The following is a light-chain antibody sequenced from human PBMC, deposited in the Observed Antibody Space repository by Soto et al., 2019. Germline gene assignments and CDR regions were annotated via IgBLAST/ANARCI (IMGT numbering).Light chain of an antibody. CDR1: QSISGN. CDR3: QQYKSWPSLT. J-gene: IGKJ4*01. Sequence: DIVMTQSPAILSVSLGERATLSCLASQSISGNLTRYQQRSGQAPRLLIYGASTRATGVPARFSGSGSGTDFPLTISSLQSADFAIYYCQQYKSWPSLTFGGGTKVE. CDR2: GAS. V-gene: IGKV3-15*01.